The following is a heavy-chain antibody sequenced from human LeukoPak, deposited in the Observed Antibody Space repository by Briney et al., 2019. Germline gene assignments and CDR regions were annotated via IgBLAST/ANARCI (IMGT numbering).Heavy chain of an antibody. CDR1: GFTFDDYA. Sequence: GGSLRLSCAASGFTFDDYAMHWVRQAPGKGLEWVSGISWNSGSIGYADSVKGRFTISRDNAKNSLYLQMNSLRAEDTALYYCAKDQRYDSSGYSLDYWGQGTLVTGSS. V-gene: IGHV3-9*01. J-gene: IGHJ4*02. CDR3: AKDQRYDSSGYSLDY. D-gene: IGHD3-22*01. CDR2: ISWNSGSI.